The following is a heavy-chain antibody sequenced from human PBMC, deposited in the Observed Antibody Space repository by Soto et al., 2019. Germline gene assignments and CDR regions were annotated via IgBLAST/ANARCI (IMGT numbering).Heavy chain of an antibody. CDR3: ARGVVVVAASQLGWFDP. Sequence: QVQLVQSGAEVKKPGSSVKVSCKASGGTFSSYAISWVRQAPGQGLEWMGGITPMFDTTKYAQKFQGRLTITADESTSTAYMELSSLRSGDTAVYYCARGVVVVAASQLGWFDPWGQGTLVTVSS. CDR1: GGTFSSYA. D-gene: IGHD2-15*01. V-gene: IGHV1-69*01. CDR2: ITPMFDTT. J-gene: IGHJ5*02.